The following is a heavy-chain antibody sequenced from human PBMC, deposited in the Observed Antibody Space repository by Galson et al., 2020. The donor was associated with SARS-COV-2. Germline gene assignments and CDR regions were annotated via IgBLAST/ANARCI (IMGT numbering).Heavy chain of an antibody. CDR1: GFIFSDSY. J-gene: IGHJ6*02. CDR2: ISSSSSYK. V-gene: IGHV3-21*01. CDR3: ARDMHCPGGVCRFYGLDG. Sequence: GGSLRLSCVASGFIFSDSYMSWVRQAPGKGLEWVSSISSSSSYKYYADSVKGRLTVSRDNAKRSLFLQLNSLRVEDTAVYYCARDMHCPGGVCRFYGLDGWGQGTTVTVAS. D-gene: IGHD2-8*02.